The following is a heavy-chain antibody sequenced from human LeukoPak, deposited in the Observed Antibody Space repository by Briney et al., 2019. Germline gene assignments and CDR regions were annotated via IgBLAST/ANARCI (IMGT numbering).Heavy chain of an antibody. J-gene: IGHJ4*02. CDR3: ARGIALYYYDSSGYYGY. CDR1: GGSFSGYY. V-gene: IGHV4-34*01. Sequence: SETLSLTCAVYGGSFSGYYWSWIRQPPGKGLEWIGEINHSGSTNYNPSLKSRVTISVDTSKNQFSLKLSSVTAADTAVYYCARGIALYYYDSSGYYGYWGQGTLVTVSS. D-gene: IGHD3-22*01. CDR2: INHSGST.